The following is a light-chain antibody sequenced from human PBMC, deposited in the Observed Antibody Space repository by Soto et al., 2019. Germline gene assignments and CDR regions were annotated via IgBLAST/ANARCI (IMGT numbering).Light chain of an antibody. V-gene: IGKV1-17*01. CDR1: QGIRHD. J-gene: IGKJ3*01. CDR2: AAS. CDR3: LQHNSYPFT. Sequence: DIQMTQSPSSLSASVGDRVTITCRASQGIRHDLVWYQQKPGEAPKRLIYAASVLQTGVPSRFSGSGSGTEFTLTISSLQPEDFASYYCLQHNSYPFTFGPGTKVDIK.